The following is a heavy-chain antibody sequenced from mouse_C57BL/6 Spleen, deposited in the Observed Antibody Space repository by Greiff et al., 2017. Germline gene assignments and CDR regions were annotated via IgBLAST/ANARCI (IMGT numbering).Heavy chain of an antibody. D-gene: IGHD2-4*01. V-gene: IGHV1-12*01. CDR1: GYTFTSYN. Sequence: QVQLQQSGAELVRPGASVKMSCKASGYTFTSYNMHWVKQTPRQGLEWIGAIYPGNGDTSYNKKFKSKATLTVDKSSSTAYMQLRSLISEDSAVYFCARSLYDYDEFAYWGQGTLVTVSA. CDR3: ARSLYDYDEFAY. CDR2: IYPGNGDT. J-gene: IGHJ3*01.